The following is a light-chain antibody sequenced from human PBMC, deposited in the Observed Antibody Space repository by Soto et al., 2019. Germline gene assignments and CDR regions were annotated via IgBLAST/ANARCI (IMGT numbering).Light chain of an antibody. CDR2: GAS. CDR3: QQYGNSPT. CDR1: ESFSSSY. V-gene: IGKV3-20*01. Sequence: EIGLTQSPVTLSLSPGERATLSCRSTESFSSSYLAWYQQRRAQAPRLLIYGASNRATGIPDRFSGSGSRTDFTLTSSRLEPEDFAVYYCQQYGNSPTFGPGTKVDF. J-gene: IGKJ3*01.